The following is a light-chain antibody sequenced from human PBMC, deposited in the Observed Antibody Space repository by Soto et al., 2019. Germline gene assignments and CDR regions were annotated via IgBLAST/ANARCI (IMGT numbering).Light chain of an antibody. J-gene: IGLJ1*01. V-gene: IGLV1-44*01. CDR3: AAWDDSLNGYV. Sequence: QSVLTQPPSASWTPGQRVTISCSGGSSNIGTNAVNWYQQLPGTAPKLLIYNNNQRPSGVPDRFSGSKSGTSASLAISGLQSEDEADYYSAAWDDSLNGYVFRTGTKVTVL. CDR2: NNN. CDR1: SSNIGTNA.